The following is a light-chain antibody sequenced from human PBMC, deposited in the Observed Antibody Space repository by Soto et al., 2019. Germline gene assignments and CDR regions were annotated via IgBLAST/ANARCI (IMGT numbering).Light chain of an antibody. CDR2: DVT. Sequence: QSVLTQPPSASGYPGQSVTISCTGTSSDVGGYNFVSWYQQHPGKAPKLMIYDVTERPSGVPDRFSGSKSGNTASLTVSGLQGEDEADYYCTSYAGSNIPVLFGGGTKLTVL. V-gene: IGLV2-8*01. CDR3: TSYAGSNIPVL. J-gene: IGLJ2*01. CDR1: SSDVGGYNF.